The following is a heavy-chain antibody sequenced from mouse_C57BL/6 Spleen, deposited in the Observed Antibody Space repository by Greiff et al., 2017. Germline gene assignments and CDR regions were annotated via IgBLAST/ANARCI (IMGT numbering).Heavy chain of an antibody. D-gene: IGHD2-5*01. Sequence: QVQLKESGAELVKPGASVKLSCKASGYTFTEYTIHWVKQRSGQGLEWIGWFYPGSGSIKYNEKFKDKATLTADKSSSTVYMELSRLTSEDSAVYFCARHGKGYSNYEGRYAMDYWGQGTSVTVSS. CDR3: ARHGKGYSNYEGRYAMDY. V-gene: IGHV1-62-2*01. CDR2: FYPGSGSI. J-gene: IGHJ4*01. CDR1: GYTFTEYT.